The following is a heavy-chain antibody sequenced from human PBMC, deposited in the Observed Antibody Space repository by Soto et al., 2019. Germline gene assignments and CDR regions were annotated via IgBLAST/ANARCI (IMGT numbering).Heavy chain of an antibody. CDR3: ARFRHAGYYDSSGYQFV. CDR2: INAGNGNT. J-gene: IGHJ4*02. CDR1: GYTFISYA. V-gene: IGHV1-3*01. Sequence: ASVKVSCKASGYTFISYAMSWVRQAPGQRLEWMGWINAGNGNTKYSQKFQGRVTITRDTSASTGYMELSSLRSEDTAVYYCARFRHAGYYDSSGYQFVCGQGTLVTVSS. D-gene: IGHD3-22*01.